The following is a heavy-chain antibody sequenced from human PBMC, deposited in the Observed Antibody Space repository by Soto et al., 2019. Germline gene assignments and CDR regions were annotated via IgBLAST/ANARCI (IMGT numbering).Heavy chain of an antibody. CDR2: ISRSGSLN. CDR3: ARDLEYSSSWYYYYGLDV. CDR1: GFSFSDYS. V-gene: IGHV3-48*02. D-gene: IGHD6-6*01. Sequence: GGSLRLSCEASGFSFSDYSMNWVRQAPGKGLEWLSYISRSGSLNYYADSVKGRFTISRDNAKNSLYLEMNSVRDEDTAMYYCARDLEYSSSWYYYYGLDVWGHGTTVTVSS. J-gene: IGHJ6*02.